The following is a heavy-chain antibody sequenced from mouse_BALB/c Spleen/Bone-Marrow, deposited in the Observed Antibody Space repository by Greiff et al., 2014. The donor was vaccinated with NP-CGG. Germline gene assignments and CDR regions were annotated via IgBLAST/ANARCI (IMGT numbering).Heavy chain of an antibody. CDR1: GYTFTSYV. V-gene: IGHV1-14*01. D-gene: IGHD2-2*01. Sequence: VQLQQSGPELVKPGASVKMSCKASGYTFTSYVMHWVKQKPGQGLEWIGYINPYNDGTKYNEKFKGKATLTSDKSSSTAYMELSSLTSEDSAVYYCAREGSTMVTTEAWFAYWGQGTLSLSLQ. J-gene: IGHJ3*01. CDR3: AREGSTMVTTEAWFAY. CDR2: INPYNDGT.